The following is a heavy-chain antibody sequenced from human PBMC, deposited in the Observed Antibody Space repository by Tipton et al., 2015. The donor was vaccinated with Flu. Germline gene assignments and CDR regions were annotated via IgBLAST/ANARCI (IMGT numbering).Heavy chain of an antibody. Sequence: GSLRLSCAASGFTFSSYSMNWVRQAPGKGLEWVSYISSSSSTIYYADSVKGRFTISRDNAKNSLYLQMNSLRAEDTAVYYCARGSGNSGSYKTLGDAFDIWGQGTMVTVSS. J-gene: IGHJ3*02. CDR1: GFTFSSYS. D-gene: IGHD1-26*01. CDR3: ARGSGNSGSYKTLGDAFDI. V-gene: IGHV3-48*01. CDR2: ISSSSSTI.